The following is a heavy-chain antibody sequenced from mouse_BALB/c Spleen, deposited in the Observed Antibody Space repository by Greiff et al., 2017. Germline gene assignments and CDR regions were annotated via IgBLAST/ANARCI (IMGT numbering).Heavy chain of an antibody. Sequence: EVMLVESGGGLVQPGGSRKLSCAASGFTFSSFGMHWVRQAPEKGLEWVAYISSGSSTIYYADTVKGRFTISRDNPKNTLFLQMTSLRSEDTAMYYCARFHLGRGAMDYWGQGTSVTVSS. V-gene: IGHV5-17*02. CDR2: ISSGSSTI. CDR3: ARFHLGRGAMDY. CDR1: GFTFSSFG. J-gene: IGHJ4*01. D-gene: IGHD4-1*01.